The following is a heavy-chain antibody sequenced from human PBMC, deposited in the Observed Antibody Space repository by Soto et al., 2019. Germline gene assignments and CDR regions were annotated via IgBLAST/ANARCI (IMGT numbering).Heavy chain of an antibody. CDR3: AQGGGGMDV. D-gene: IGHD3-16*01. CDR2: IYWNDDQ. V-gene: IGHV2-5*01. CDR1: GFSLTTRGVG. Sequence: QITLKESGPPLLKPTQTLTLTCNFSGFSLTTRGVGVAWIRQPPGKALEWLALIYWNDDQRYSPSLKNRLSITKDTSENQVVLTMTNMDPVDTATYYCAQGGGGMDVWGQGTTVTVSS. J-gene: IGHJ6*02.